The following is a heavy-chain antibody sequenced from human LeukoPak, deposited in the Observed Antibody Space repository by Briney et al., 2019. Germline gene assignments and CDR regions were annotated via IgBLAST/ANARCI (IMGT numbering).Heavy chain of an antibody. CDR2: IYYSGST. CDR3: ARDFNGLELFISANWFDP. CDR1: GGSISSSSYY. V-gene: IGHV4-39*07. D-gene: IGHD1-26*01. J-gene: IGHJ5*02. Sequence: PSGTLSLTCAVSGGSISSSSYYWGWIRQPPGTGLEWIGSIYYSGSTYYNPSLKSRVTISVDTSKNQFSLKLSSVTAADTAVYYCARDFNGLELFISANWFDPWGQGTLVTVSS.